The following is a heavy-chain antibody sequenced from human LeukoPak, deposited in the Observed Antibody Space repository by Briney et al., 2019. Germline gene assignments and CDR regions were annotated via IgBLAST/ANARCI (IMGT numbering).Heavy chain of an antibody. Sequence: SETLSLTCAVYGGSFSGYYWSWIRQPPGKGLEWIGEINHSGSTNYNPSLKSRVTISVDTSKNQFSLKLSSVTAADTAVYYCAIPTYYYGSGSYYDWFDPWGQGTLVTVSS. D-gene: IGHD3-10*01. CDR3: AIPTYYYGSGSYYDWFDP. V-gene: IGHV4-34*01. J-gene: IGHJ5*02. CDR1: GGSFSGYY. CDR2: INHSGST.